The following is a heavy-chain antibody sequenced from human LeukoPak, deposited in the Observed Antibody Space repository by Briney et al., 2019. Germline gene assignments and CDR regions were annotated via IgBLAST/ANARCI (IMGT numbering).Heavy chain of an antibody. CDR3: ARAGPPSDPDPFDY. V-gene: IGHV4-39*07. CDR1: SGSISTSNYY. CDR2: IFYSGST. J-gene: IGHJ4*02. Sequence: SETLSLTCTVSSGSISTSNYYWGWVRQPPGKALEWIGNIFYSGSTYYSPSLKSRVTISVDTSKNQFSLKLSSVTAADTAVYYCARAGPPSDPDPFDYWGQGTLVTVSS.